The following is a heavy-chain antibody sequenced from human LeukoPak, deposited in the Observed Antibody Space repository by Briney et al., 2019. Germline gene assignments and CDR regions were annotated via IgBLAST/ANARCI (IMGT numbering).Heavy chain of an antibody. CDR2: ISGSGGST. V-gene: IGHV3-23*01. CDR3: ATPLHYDILTGYYSLVDYFDY. J-gene: IGHJ4*02. CDR1: GFTFSSYA. D-gene: IGHD3-9*01. Sequence: GGSLRLSCAASGFTFSSYAMSWVRQAPGKGLEWVSAISGSGGSTYYADSVKGRFTISRDNSKNTLYLQMNSLRAEDTAVYHCATPLHYDILTGYYSLVDYFDYWGQGTLVTVSS.